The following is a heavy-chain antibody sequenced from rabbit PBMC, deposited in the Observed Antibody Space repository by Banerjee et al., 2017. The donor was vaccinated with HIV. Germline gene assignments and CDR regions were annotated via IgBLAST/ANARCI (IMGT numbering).Heavy chain of an antibody. CDR1: GFSFSNKYV. Sequence: QDQWGESGWALFKPEGSLTLTCTASGFSFSNKYVMCWVRQAPGKGLEWIACINSNTGNTVYASWAKGPFTISKTSSTTVTLQMTSLTAADTATYFCASHPDSSWGLWGQGTLVTDS. CDR2: INSNTGNT. CDR3: ASHPDSSWGL. V-gene: IGHV1S45*01. J-gene: IGHJ3*01. D-gene: IGHD4-2*01.